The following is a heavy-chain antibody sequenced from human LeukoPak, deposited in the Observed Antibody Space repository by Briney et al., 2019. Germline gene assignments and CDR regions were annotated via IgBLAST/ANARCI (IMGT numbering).Heavy chain of an antibody. CDR3: AKYSSGWYYYFDY. J-gene: IGHJ4*02. CDR1: GFTFSSYA. V-gene: IGHV3-23*01. D-gene: IGHD6-19*01. Sequence: QTGGSLRLSCAASGFTFSSYAMSWVRLAPGKGLEWVSGISGSGGSASYADSVQGRFTISRDNSTHTLSLQMNSLRAEDTAVYDSAKYSSGWYYYFDYWGQGTLVTVSS. CDR2: ISGSGGSA.